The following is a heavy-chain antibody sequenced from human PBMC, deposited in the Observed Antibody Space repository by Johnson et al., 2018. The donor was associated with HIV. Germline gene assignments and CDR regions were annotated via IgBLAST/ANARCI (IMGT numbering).Heavy chain of an antibody. D-gene: IGHD6-19*01. CDR3: AGDGVYSSPWDAFDI. CDR2: IKEDGSEE. J-gene: IGHJ3*02. V-gene: IGHV3-7*05. Sequence: VQLVESGGGSVQPGGFLRLSCAASGFSFSNYWMSWVRQAPGKGLEWVANIKEDGSEEYYVDSMEGRFTISRDNAKNSLYLQMDNLRVEDTAMYYCAGDGVYSSPWDAFDIWGQGTMVTVSS. CDR1: GFSFSNYW.